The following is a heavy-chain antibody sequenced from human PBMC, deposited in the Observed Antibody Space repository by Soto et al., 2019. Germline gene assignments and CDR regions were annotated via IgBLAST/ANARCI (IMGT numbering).Heavy chain of an antibody. V-gene: IGHV1-2*02. Sequence: QVHLVQSGAEVKRPGASVKVSCKTSGYTFTGYYLHWVRQAPGQAPEWVGWMNPSNGGTKYGQKFQGRVTMTRDTSVSTAFLDLTRLTSDDTAVYYCVRGVWGSSVHWGQGSRVTVSS. CDR3: VRGVWGSSVH. CDR2: MNPSNGGT. D-gene: IGHD6-6*01. CDR1: GYTFTGYY. J-gene: IGHJ4*02.